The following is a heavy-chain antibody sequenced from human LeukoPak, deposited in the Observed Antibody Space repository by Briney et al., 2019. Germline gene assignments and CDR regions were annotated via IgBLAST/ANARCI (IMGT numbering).Heavy chain of an antibody. CDR3: ARGSRIYYFDSSGYLHYMDV. Sequence: ASVKVSCKAYGYTFTGYYIHWVRQAPGQGLEWMGWINPHSGGTNYAQKFQGGVTMTRDTSITTAYMELSSLRSDDTAVYYCARGSRIYYFDSSGYLHYMDVWGKGTTVTISS. V-gene: IGHV1-2*02. CDR2: INPHSGGT. CDR1: GYTFTGYY. J-gene: IGHJ6*03. D-gene: IGHD3-22*01.